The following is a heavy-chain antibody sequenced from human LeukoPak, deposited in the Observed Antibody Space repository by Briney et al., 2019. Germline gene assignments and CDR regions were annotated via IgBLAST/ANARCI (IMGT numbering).Heavy chain of an antibody. J-gene: IGHJ4*02. V-gene: IGHV4-39*01. CDR2: IYYSGST. CDR3: ARRGILEWLASFDY. CDR1: GGSISSSSYY. Sequence: SETLSLTCTVSGGSISSSSYYWGWIRQPPGKGLEWIGSIYYSGSTYYNPSLKSRVTISVDTSKNQFSLKLSSVTAADTAVYYCARRGILEWLASFDYWGQGTLVTVSS. D-gene: IGHD3-3*01.